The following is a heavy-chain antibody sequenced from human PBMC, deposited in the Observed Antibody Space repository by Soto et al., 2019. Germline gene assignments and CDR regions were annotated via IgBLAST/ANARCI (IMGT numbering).Heavy chain of an antibody. J-gene: IGHJ6*02. D-gene: IGHD2-2*01. CDR2: IRSKAYGGTT. Sequence: PGGSLRLSCAASGFTFSSYAMHWVRQAPGKGLEWVGFIRSKAYGGTTEYAASVKGRFTISRDDSKSIAYLQMNSLKTEDTAVYYCTRDIEHGYCSSTSCYYYGMDVWGQGTTVTVSS. V-gene: IGHV3-49*04. CDR1: GFTFSSYA. CDR3: TRDIEHGYCSSTSCYYYGMDV.